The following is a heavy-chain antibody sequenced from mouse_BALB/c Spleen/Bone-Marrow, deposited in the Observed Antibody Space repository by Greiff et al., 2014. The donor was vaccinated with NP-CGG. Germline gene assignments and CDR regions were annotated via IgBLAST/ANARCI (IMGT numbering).Heavy chain of an antibody. CDR1: GYTFTSYW. V-gene: IGHV1S81*02. J-gene: IGHJ3*01. CDR2: INPSNGRT. D-gene: IGHD2-2*01. Sequence: QVQLQQPGAELVKPGASVKLSCKASGYTFTSYWMHWVKQRPGQGLEWIGEINPSNGRTNYNEKFKSKATLTVDKSSSTAYMQLSSLTSEDSAVYYCARSGYDGFAYWGQGILVTVSA. CDR3: ARSGYDGFAY.